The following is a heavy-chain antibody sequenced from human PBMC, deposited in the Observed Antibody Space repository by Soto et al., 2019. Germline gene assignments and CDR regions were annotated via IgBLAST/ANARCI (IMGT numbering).Heavy chain of an antibody. CDR2: IYYSGST. CDR1: VASISSGGYY. Sequence: QVQLQESGPGLVKPSQTLSLTCTVSVASISSGGYYWSWIRQHPGEGLEWIGYIYYSGSTSYDPSLKSRVTISVATSKNQCSLKLSSVTDADTAVYYCARESKYDTSGYPPWFAPWGQGTLVTVSS. D-gene: IGHD3-22*01. CDR3: ARESKYDTSGYPPWFAP. V-gene: IGHV4-31*03. J-gene: IGHJ5*02.